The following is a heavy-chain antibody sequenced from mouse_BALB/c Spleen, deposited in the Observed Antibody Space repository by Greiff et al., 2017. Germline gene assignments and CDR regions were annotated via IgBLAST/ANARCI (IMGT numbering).Heavy chain of an antibody. V-gene: IGHV5-6*01. CDR2: ISSGGSYT. J-gene: IGHJ4*01. Sequence: EVMLVESGGDLVKPGGSLKLSCAASGFTFSSYGMSWVRQTPDKRLEWVATISSGGSYTYYPDSVKGRFTISRDNAKNTLYLQMSSLKSEDTAMYYCARGDTTVVGAMDYWGQGTSVTVSS. D-gene: IGHD1-1*01. CDR1: GFTFSSYG. CDR3: ARGDTTVVGAMDY.